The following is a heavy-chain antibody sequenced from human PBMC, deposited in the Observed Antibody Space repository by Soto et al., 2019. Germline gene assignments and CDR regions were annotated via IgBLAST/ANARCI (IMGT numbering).Heavy chain of an antibody. CDR1: GGSISRCF. CDR2: IFYTGST. V-gene: IGHV4-59*01. CDR3: AHFSDLEWFDX. D-gene: IGHD2-21*01. Sequence: SETLSLTCTVSGGSISRCFWSWIRQSPGKGLEWIWYIFYTGSTTYKPSLKSRVTISIDTSKNQFSLKMSSLTAADTAVYYCAHFSDLEWFDXWGQGTLFTVSX. J-gene: IGHJ5*02.